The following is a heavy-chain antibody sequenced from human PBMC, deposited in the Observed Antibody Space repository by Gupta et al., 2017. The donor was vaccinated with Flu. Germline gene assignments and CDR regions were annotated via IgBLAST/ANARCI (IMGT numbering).Heavy chain of an antibody. D-gene: IGHD3-16*01. CDR1: TFSSYS. V-gene: IGHV3-21*05. CDR2: ISISSSLI. CDR3: ARKSFGGYGMDV. J-gene: IGHJ6*02. Sequence: TFSSYSMNWVRQDPGKGMEWVSYISISSSLIYYADSVKGRFTISRDKAKNSLYLQMNSLRAEDTAVYYCARKSFGGYGMDVWGQGTTVTVSS.